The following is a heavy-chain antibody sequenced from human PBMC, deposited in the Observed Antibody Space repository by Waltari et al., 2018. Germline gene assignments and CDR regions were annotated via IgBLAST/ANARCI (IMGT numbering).Heavy chain of an antibody. CDR2: IKSRTEGGTT. J-gene: IGHJ3*01. V-gene: IGHV3-15*01. CDR3: TTRSLVEGTDDVLDL. CDR1: GFPFSNAG. Sequence: EVQLVESGGGLVKPGGSIRLSCEACGFPFSNAGMQWVRQAPGKGLEWVGRIKSRTEGGTTDYAAPVKGRFSVSRDDSKKMLYLEMNNLKTEDTAMYFCTTRSLVEGTDDVLDLWGRGTMAIVSS. D-gene: IGHD2-21*02.